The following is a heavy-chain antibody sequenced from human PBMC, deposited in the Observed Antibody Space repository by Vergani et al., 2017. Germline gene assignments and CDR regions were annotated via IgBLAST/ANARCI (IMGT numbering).Heavy chain of an antibody. Sequence: QVHLVETVGGVVQPGRSLRLSCVVSVFTSSYYGMHWVRQALGKGLEWVAVISYDGTQKYYADSVKGRFTISRDNSKITLYLQMNSLNPEDTAVYYCATKSCGTPGCQIEYFREWGQGTLVTVSS. V-gene: IGHV3-30*03. D-gene: IGHD2-15*01. J-gene: IGHJ1*01. CDR3: ATKSCGTPGCQIEYFRE. CDR1: VFTSSYYG. CDR2: ISYDGTQK.